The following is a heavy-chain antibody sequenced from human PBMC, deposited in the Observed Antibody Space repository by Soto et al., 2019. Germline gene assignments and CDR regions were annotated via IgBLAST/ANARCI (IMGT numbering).Heavy chain of an antibody. D-gene: IGHD2-15*01. CDR2: ISYDGSNK. J-gene: IGHJ4*02. CDR1: GFTFSSYG. CDR3: AKSGPGYCSGGSCYYDY. Sequence: QVQLVESGGGVVQPGRSLRLSCAASGFTFSSYGMHWVRQAPGKGLEWVAVISYDGSNKYYADSVKGRFTISRDNSKNTLYLQMNSLRAEDTAVYYCAKSGPGYCSGGSCYYDYWGQGTLVTVSS. V-gene: IGHV3-30*18.